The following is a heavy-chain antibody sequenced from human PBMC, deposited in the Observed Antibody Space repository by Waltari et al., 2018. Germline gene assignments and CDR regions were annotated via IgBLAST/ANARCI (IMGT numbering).Heavy chain of an antibody. CDR3: ARDGRDGYNDAFDI. V-gene: IGHV3-53*01. CDR1: GFTVSSNY. J-gene: IGHJ3*02. D-gene: IGHD2-21*01. Sequence: EVQLVESGGGLIQPGGSLRLSCAASGFTVSSNYMSWVGQAPGKGLGGVSVFYRRGSTYYAGSVKGRFTISRDNSKNTLYLQMNSLRAEDTAVYYCARDGRDGYNDAFDIWGQGTMVTVSS. CDR2: FYRRGST.